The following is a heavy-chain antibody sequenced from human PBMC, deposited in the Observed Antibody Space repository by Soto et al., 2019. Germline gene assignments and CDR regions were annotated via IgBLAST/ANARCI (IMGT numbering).Heavy chain of an antibody. D-gene: IGHD3-10*01. CDR3: ARVRGGYYASGSHYKPNWFDS. CDR1: GGSISGYY. V-gene: IGHV4-34*01. Sequence: SETLSLTCAVYGGSISGYYWCWSRHPPGKGQQWIGERNHTGTTIYNQSLKRRVPISVDSSQTQFSLNLSPVTASDSAVYYCARVRGGYYASGSHYKPNWFDSWGQGTLVTVSS. CDR2: RNHTGTT. J-gene: IGHJ5*01.